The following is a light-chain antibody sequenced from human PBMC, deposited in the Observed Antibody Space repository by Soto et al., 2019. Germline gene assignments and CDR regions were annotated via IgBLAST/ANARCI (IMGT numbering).Light chain of an antibody. V-gene: IGKV1-5*01. CDR2: AAS. CDR3: QHYNSYSEA. Sequence: DIQMTQSPSSLSASVGDRVTITCRASQSIRSYLNWYQQKRGKAPKVXIYAASSLQSGVPSRFSGSGSGTEFTLTISSLQPDDFATYYCQHYNSYSEAFGQGTKVDIK. CDR1: QSIRSY. J-gene: IGKJ1*01.